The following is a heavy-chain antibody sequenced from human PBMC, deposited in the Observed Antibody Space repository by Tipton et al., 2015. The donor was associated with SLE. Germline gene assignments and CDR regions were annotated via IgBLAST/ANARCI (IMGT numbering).Heavy chain of an antibody. Sequence: GSLRLSCAASGFTFNTYSMNWVRQAPGKGLEWVSSISIGSSYIQYADSVKGRFTISRDNAKNSLYLQMNSLRADDTAVYYCAKDLGDYDSSGYTFDYWGQGTLVTVSS. V-gene: IGHV3-21*01. J-gene: IGHJ4*02. CDR3: AKDLGDYDSSGYTFDY. CDR1: GFTFNTYS. D-gene: IGHD3-22*01. CDR2: ISIGSSYI.